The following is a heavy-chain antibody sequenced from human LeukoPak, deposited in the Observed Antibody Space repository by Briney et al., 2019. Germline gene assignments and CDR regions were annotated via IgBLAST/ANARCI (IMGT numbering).Heavy chain of an antibody. CDR3: ARLDVSTRCSKFDL. CDR2: ISSRSSYI. Sequence: PGGSLRLSCAASGFALSNYNMNWVRQAPGKGLEGVSSISSRSSYIDYADSAKGRFTISRDNSENSLYLQMNSLRAEDTAVYYCARLDVSTRCSKFDLWGQGTQVAVSS. J-gene: IGHJ4*02. D-gene: IGHD3-3*02. V-gene: IGHV3-21*01. CDR1: GFALSNYN.